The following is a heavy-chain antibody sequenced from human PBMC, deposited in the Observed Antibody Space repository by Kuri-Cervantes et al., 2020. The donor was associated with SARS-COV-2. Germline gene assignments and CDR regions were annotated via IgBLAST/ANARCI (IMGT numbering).Heavy chain of an antibody. CDR2: IYYSGST. Sequence: LRLSCTVSGYSISSGYYWSWIRQPPGKGLEWIGYIYYSGSTYYNPSLKSRVTISVDTSKNQFSLKLSSVTAADTAVYYCARTLANITGTYMDVWGKGTTVTVSS. D-gene: IGHD1-7*01. CDR3: ARTLANITGTYMDV. CDR1: GYSISSGYY. V-gene: IGHV4-30-4*08. J-gene: IGHJ6*03.